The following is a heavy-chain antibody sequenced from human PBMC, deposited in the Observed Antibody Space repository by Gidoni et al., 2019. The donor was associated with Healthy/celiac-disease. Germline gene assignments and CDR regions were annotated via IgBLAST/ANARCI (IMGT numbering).Heavy chain of an antibody. CDR3: ARGQSDSSSWYAVWYYYYMDV. CDR2: IWYDGSNK. V-gene: IGHV3-33*01. CDR1: GFTFSSYG. D-gene: IGHD6-13*01. Sequence: QVQLVESGGGVVQPGRSLRLSCAASGFTFSSYGMHWVRQAPGKGLEWVAVIWYDGSNKYYADSVKGRFTISRDNSKNTLYLQMNSLRAEDTAVYYCARGQSDSSSWYAVWYYYYMDVWGKGTTVTVSS. J-gene: IGHJ6*03.